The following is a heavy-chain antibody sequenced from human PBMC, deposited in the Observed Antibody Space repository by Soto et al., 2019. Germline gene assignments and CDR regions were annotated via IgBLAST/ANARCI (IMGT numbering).Heavy chain of an antibody. J-gene: IGHJ5*02. CDR1: GFTFSNAW. Sequence: PGGSLRLSCAASGFTFSNAWMNWVRQAPGKGLEWVGRIKSKTDGGTTDYAAPVKGRSTISRDDSKNTLYLQMNSLKTEDTAVYYCTTESPSYEWGIDWFDPWGQGTLVTVSS. V-gene: IGHV3-15*07. CDR3: TTESPSYEWGIDWFDP. CDR2: IKSKTDGGTT. D-gene: IGHD6-13*01.